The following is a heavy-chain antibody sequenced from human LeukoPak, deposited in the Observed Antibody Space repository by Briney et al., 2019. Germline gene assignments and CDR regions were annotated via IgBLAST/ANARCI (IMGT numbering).Heavy chain of an antibody. Sequence: GGSLRLSCAASGFTLSSNYMSWVRQAPGKGLEWVSVIYSGGTTYYADSVKGRFTIPRDNSNNTLYLQMNSLRAEDTAVYYCARGPVTRFEIWGQGTMVSVSS. J-gene: IGHJ3*02. CDR3: ARGPVTRFEI. D-gene: IGHD4-17*01. CDR1: GFTLSSNY. V-gene: IGHV3-53*01. CDR2: IYSGGTT.